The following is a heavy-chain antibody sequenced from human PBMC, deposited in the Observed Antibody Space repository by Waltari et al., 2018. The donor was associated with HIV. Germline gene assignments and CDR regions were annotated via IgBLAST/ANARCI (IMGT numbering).Heavy chain of an antibody. Sequence: QVHLVESGGGVVQSGRSLRLSCTTPGCGFNKFGLHWFRQAPGKGLEWLAFIRFDGSMKFYRESVKGRFTISRDKSKKTVFLQMNSLRPDDTAVYYCAKDLQTLLRGGVLDPWGQGTLVTVSS. V-gene: IGHV3-30*02. CDR2: IRFDGSMK. J-gene: IGHJ5*02. CDR3: AKDLQTLLRGGVLDP. D-gene: IGHD3-10*01. CDR1: GCGFNKFG.